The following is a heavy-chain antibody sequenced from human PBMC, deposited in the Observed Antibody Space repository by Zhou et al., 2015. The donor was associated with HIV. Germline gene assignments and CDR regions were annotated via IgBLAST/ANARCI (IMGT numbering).Heavy chain of an antibody. CDR2: IWYDGSNK. CDR1: GFTFRNYG. D-gene: IGHD2-15*01. J-gene: IGHJ4*02. Sequence: QVQLVESGGGVVQPGRSLRLSCIVSGFTFRNYGMHWVRQAPGKGLEWVAVIWYDGSNKYYADSLKGRFTISRDNSKNTLFLQMNSLRVEDTAVYYCAKIMGSGYCSGGSCYRFDSWGQGTLVTVSS. V-gene: IGHV3-33*06. CDR3: AKIMGSGYCSGGSCYRFDS.